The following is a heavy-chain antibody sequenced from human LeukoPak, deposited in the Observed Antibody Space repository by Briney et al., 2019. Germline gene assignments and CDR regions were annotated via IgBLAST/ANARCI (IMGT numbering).Heavy chain of an antibody. CDR3: ARYYYGSGSYPYYFDY. V-gene: IGHV4-59*12. Sequence: PSETLSLTCTVSGGSISGYYWSWIRQTPGKGLAWIGYIHYSGNTNYNPSLRSRVTMSVDTSKNQFSLKLSSVTAADTAVYYCARYYYGSGSYPYYFDYWGQGTLVTVSS. D-gene: IGHD3-10*01. CDR2: IHYSGNT. J-gene: IGHJ4*02. CDR1: GGSISGYY.